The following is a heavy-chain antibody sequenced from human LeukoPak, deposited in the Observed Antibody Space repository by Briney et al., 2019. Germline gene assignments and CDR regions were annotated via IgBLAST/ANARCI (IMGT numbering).Heavy chain of an antibody. D-gene: IGHD3-10*01. V-gene: IGHV3-48*01. CDR1: GFTFSSYS. CDR3: AKAALWFGELLYYFDY. Sequence: GGSLRLSCAASGFTFSSYSMNWVRQAPGKGLEWVSYISSSSSTIYYADSVKGRFTISRDNSKNTLYLQMNSLRAEDTAVYYCAKAALWFGELLYYFDYWGQGTLVTVSS. CDR2: ISSSSSTI. J-gene: IGHJ4*02.